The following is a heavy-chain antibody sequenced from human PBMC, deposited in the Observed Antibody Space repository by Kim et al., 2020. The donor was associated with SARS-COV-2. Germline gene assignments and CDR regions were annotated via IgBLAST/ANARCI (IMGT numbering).Heavy chain of an antibody. V-gene: IGHV4-34*01. Sequence: SETLSLTCAVYGGSFSGYYWSWIRQPPGKGLEWIGEINHSGSTNYNPSLKSRVTISVDTSKNQFSLKLSSVTAADTAVYYCARGRYSSSWYGWFDPWGQGTLVTVSS. CDR2: INHSGST. CDR1: GGSFSGYY. D-gene: IGHD6-13*01. CDR3: ARGRYSSSWYGWFDP. J-gene: IGHJ5*02.